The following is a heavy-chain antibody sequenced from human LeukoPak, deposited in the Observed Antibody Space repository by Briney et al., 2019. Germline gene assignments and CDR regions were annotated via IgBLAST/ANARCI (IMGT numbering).Heavy chain of an antibody. CDR2: INHSGST. V-gene: IGHV4-34*01. CDR1: GGSFSGYY. D-gene: IGHD6-19*01. CDR3: ARGRYSSGWYIRADTPDV. Sequence: PSETLSLTCAVYGGSFSGYYWSWIRQPPGKGLEWIGEINHSGSTNYNPSLKSRVTISVDTSKNQFSLKLSSVTAADTAVYYCARGRYSSGWYIRADTPDVWGKGTTVTVSS. J-gene: IGHJ6*04.